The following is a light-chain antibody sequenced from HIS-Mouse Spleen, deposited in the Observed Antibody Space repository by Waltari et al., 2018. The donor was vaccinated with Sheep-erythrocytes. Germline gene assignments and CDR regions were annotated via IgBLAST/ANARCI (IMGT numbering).Light chain of an antibody. Sequence: QAVLTQPSSLSASPGASASLTCTLRSGINVGTYRIYWYQQKPGSPPQYLLMYKSDSDKQQGSGVPIRVSGSKDASANAGILLIAGLQAEDEADYYCCSYAGSSYVFGTGTKVTVL. CDR3: CSYAGSSYV. CDR1: SGINVGTYR. V-gene: IGLV5-45*03. CDR2: YKSDSDK. J-gene: IGLJ1*01.